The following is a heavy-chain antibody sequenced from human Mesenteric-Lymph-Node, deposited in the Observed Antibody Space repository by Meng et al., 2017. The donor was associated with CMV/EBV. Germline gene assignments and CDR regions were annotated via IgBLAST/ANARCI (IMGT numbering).Heavy chain of an antibody. Sequence: ASVKVSCKASGYTFSSYYLHWVRQAPGQGLEWMGIIIPGGGYTTSAQKFQGRVTMTRDTSTTTVYMELSSLRSEDTAVYFCARSPYCNSTSCYTQEEVYGMDVWGQGTTVTVSS. CDR2: IIPGGGYT. D-gene: IGHD2-2*02. J-gene: IGHJ6*02. CDR3: ARSPYCNSTSCYTQEEVYGMDV. V-gene: IGHV1-46*01. CDR1: GYTFSSYY.